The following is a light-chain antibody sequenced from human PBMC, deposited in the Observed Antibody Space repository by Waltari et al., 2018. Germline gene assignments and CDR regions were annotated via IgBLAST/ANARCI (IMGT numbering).Light chain of an antibody. Sequence: QSVLTQPPSVSAATGQKVTIPCSGSSSNIGNKYVYWYQQLPGTAPKLLIFDNNKRPSGIPDRFYGSKSGTSATLGITGLQTGDEADYYCGTWDSSLSAVVFGGGTKLTVL. CDR1: SSNIGNKY. CDR3: GTWDSSLSAVV. J-gene: IGLJ2*01. CDR2: DNN. V-gene: IGLV1-51*01.